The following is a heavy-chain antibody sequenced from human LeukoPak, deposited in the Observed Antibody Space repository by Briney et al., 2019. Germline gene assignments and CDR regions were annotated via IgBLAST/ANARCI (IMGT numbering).Heavy chain of an antibody. J-gene: IGHJ4*02. D-gene: IGHD5-12*01. CDR3: AKAQKYSASGIDY. CDR1: GFTFSSCA. Sequence: GGSLRLSCAASGFTFSSCAMSWVRQTPGKGLWWVSGISGSGHITYYADSVKGRFTISRYSSKNTLSLKMNSLRAEDMAVYYCAKAQKYSASGIDYWGQGTLVTVSS. V-gene: IGHV3-23*01. CDR2: ISGSGHIT.